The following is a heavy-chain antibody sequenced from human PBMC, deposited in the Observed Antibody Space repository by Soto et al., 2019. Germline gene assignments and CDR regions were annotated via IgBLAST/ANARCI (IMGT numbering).Heavy chain of an antibody. CDR2: IDHDGSST. CDR3: VSDLNVPYRGPNYGWFGL. V-gene: IGHV3-74*03. Sequence: EMQLVQSGGGLVRPGGSLRLSCEVSGFNFTAYWMHWVRQAPGKGLEWVSSIDHDGSSTTFADSVKGRFTISRDNVKNIMYLQMNSLSAEYTDVYHCVSDLNVPYRGPNYGWFGLWGQGSLVTVSS. D-gene: IGHD1-26*01. J-gene: IGHJ5*02. CDR1: GFNFTAYW.